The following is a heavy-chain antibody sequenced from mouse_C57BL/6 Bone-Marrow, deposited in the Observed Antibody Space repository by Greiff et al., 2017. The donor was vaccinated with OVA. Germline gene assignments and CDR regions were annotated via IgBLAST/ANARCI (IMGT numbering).Heavy chain of an antibody. J-gene: IGHJ4*01. CDR2: IYPGDGDT. CDR3: ARPAMDY. CDR1: GYAFSSSW. V-gene: IGHV1-82*01. Sequence: QVQLKESGPELVKPGASVKISCKASGYAFSSSWMNWVKQRPGKGLEWIGRIYPGDGDTNSNGKFKGKATLTADKSSSTAYMQLSSLTSEDSAVYFCARPAMDYWGQGTSVTVSS.